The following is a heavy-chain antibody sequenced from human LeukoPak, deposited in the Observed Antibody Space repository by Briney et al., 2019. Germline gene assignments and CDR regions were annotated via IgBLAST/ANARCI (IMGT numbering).Heavy chain of an antibody. D-gene: IGHD5-18*01. Sequence: SETLSLTCDVSGVSINTCCYYWTWIRQPPGKGLEWIGYKYYSGSTRYNSSLRSRLTISLDTSKNQFSLRLTSVTAADTAVYYCARGRSYGFDFDSWGPGTLVTVSS. CDR1: GVSINTCCYY. J-gene: IGHJ4*02. V-gene: IGHV4-61*01. CDR2: KYYSGST. CDR3: ARGRSYGFDFDS.